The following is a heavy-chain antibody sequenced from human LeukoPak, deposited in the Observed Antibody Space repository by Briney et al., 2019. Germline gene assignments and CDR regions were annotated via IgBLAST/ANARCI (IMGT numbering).Heavy chain of an antibody. J-gene: IGHJ4*02. CDR1: GGTISGGGFY. CDR3: ARAPDYDFWSGYDY. V-gene: IGHV4-31*03. D-gene: IGHD3-3*01. CDR2: IYYSGST. Sequence: SETLSLTCTVSGGTISGGGFYWSWIRPHPGKGLEWSRYIYYSGSTYYNPSLKSRVTISVDTSKNQFSLTLSSVTAADTAVYYCARAPDYDFWSGYDYWGQGTLVTVSS.